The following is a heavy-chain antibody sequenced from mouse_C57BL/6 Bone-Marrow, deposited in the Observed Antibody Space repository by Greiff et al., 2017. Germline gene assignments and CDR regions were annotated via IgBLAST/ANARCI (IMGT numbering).Heavy chain of an antibody. CDR3: ARSKALCLRRGSWFAY. CDR1: GYTFTSYW. J-gene: IGHJ3*01. D-gene: IGHD2-2*01. V-gene: IGHV1-64*01. CDR2: IHPNSGST. Sequence: QVQLQQPGAELVKPGASVKLSCKASGYTFTSYWMHWVKQRPGQGLEWIGMIHPNSGSTNYNEKFKSKATLTVDKSSSTDYMKLSSLTSEDSAVYYCARSKALCLRRGSWFAYWGQGTLVTVSA.